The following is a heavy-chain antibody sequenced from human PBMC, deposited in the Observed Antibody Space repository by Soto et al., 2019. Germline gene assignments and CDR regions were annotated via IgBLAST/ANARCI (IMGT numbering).Heavy chain of an antibody. CDR1: GFTFSSYG. V-gene: IGHV3-33*01. J-gene: IGHJ4*02. CDR3: VRGSGPFDY. D-gene: IGHD3-10*01. Sequence: GGSLRLSCAASGFTFSSYGMHWVRQAPGKGLEWVAVIWYDGSNRYYADSVKGRFTISRDNSKNTLYLQMNSLRAEDTAVYYCVRGSGPFDYWGQGTLVTVSS. CDR2: IWYDGSNR.